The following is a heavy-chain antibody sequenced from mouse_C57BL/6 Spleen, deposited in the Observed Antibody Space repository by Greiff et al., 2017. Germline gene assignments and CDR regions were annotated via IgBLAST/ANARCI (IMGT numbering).Heavy chain of an antibody. J-gene: IGHJ2*01. CDR2: IHPNSGST. CDR1: GYTFTSYW. V-gene: IGHV1-64*01. CDR3: AREGVLRFDY. D-gene: IGHD1-1*01. Sequence: VQLQQPGAELVKPGASVKLSCKASGYTFTSYWMHWVKQRPGQGLEWIGMIHPNSGSTNYNEKFKSKATLTVDKSSSAAYMQLSSLTSEDSAVYYCAREGVLRFDYWGQGTTLTVSS.